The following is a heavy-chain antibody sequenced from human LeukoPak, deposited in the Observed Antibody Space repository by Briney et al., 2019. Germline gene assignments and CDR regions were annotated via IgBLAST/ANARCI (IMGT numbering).Heavy chain of an antibody. J-gene: IGHJ4*02. CDR1: GYTFTGYY. D-gene: IGHD3-3*01. CDR3: ARGAPESLRVLEWNSPLHY. V-gene: IGHV1-2*02. CDR2: INPKSGGT. Sequence: ASVKVSCKASGYTFTGYYMHWVRQAPGQGLEWMGWINPKSGGTNYAQKFQGRVTMTRDTSISTAYMELNTLRSDDTAVYYCARGAPESLRVLEWNSPLHYWGQGTLVTVSS.